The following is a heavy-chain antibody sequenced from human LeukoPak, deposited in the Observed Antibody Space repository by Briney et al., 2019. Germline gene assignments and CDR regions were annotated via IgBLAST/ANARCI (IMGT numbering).Heavy chain of an antibody. Sequence: GASVKVSCKASGGTFSSYAISWVRQAPGQGLEWMGGIIPIFGTANYAQKFQGRVTITADESTSTAYMELSGLRSEDTAVYYCAREGPIAPYYFDYWGQGTLVTVSS. V-gene: IGHV1-69*13. CDR2: IIPIFGTA. CDR1: GGTFSSYA. CDR3: AREGPIAPYYFDY. J-gene: IGHJ4*02. D-gene: IGHD6-13*01.